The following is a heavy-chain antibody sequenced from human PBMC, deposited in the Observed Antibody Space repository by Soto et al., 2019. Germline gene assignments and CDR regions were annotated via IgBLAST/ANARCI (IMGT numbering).Heavy chain of an antibody. CDR1: GYTFTSSG. D-gene: IGHD3-22*01. CDR3: ARVPFYDSSGYYSWFGP. CDR2: ISANNANT. Sequence: GASVKVSCKASGYTFTSSGFTWVRQAPGQGLEWMGWISANNANTNYAQKLQGRVTMTTDTSTSTAYMELRSLRSDDTAVYYCARVPFYDSSGYYSWFGPWGQGTLVTVSS. J-gene: IGHJ5*02. V-gene: IGHV1-18*01.